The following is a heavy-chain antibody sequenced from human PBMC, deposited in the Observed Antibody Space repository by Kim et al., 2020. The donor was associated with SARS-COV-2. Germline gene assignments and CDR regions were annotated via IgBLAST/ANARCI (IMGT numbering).Heavy chain of an antibody. D-gene: IGHD2-15*01. CDR3: ARQAVEDTGPPPFYYYYGMDV. V-gene: IGHV1-69*13. J-gene: IGHJ6*02. Sequence: SVKVSCKASGGTFSSYAISWVRQAPGQGLEWMGGIIPIFGTANYAQKFQGRVTITADESTSTAYMELSSLRSEDTAVYYCARQAVEDTGPPPFYYYYGMDVWGQGTTVTVSS. CDR1: GGTFSSYA. CDR2: IIPIFGTA.